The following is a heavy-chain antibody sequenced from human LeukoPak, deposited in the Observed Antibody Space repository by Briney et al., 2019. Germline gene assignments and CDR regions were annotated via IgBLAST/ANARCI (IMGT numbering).Heavy chain of an antibody. CDR1: GFSFTRFG. CDR3: AKDVSTNCVGDCPPDY. D-gene: IGHD2-21*02. CDR2: IRSDGSIK. V-gene: IGHV3-30*02. Sequence: GGSLRLSCAASGFSFTRFGMQWVRQAPGKGLEWVTFIRSDGSIKYYADSVKARFTISRDNSKKTLYLQMNSLRAEDTAVYYCAKDVSTNCVGDCPPDYWGQGTLVTVSS. J-gene: IGHJ4*02.